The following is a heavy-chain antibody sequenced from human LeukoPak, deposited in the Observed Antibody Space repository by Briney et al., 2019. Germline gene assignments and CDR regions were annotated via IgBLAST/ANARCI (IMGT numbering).Heavy chain of an antibody. CDR3: ARDQGDGYSLY. J-gene: IGHJ4*02. CDR1: GGSITSNSYY. D-gene: IGHD5-24*01. Sequence: PSETLSLTCTVSGGSITSNSYYWGWIRQPPGKGLEWIGRIYTSGSTNYNPSLKSRVTMSVDTSKNQFSLKLSSVTAADTAVYYCARDQGDGYSLYWGQGTLVTVSS. CDR2: IYTSGST. V-gene: IGHV4-39*07.